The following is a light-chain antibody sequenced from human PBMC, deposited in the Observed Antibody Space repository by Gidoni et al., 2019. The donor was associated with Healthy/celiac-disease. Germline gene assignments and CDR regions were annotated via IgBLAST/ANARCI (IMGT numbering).Light chain of an antibody. Sequence: SHVLTQPPSVSVPPGQTARITCGGNNIGSKRVHWYQQRPGQAPVLVVYDDSDRPSGIPKRFSGTNSGNTAALTISRVEAGDEADYYCQVWDSSSDHPVVFGGGTKLTVL. CDR3: QVWDSSSDHPVV. CDR2: DDS. J-gene: IGLJ2*01. V-gene: IGLV3-21*02. CDR1: NIGSKR.